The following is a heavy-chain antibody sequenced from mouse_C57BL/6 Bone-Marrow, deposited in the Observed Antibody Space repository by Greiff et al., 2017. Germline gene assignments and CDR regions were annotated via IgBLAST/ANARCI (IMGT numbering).Heavy chain of an antibody. CDR2: IYPGSGST. D-gene: IGHD1-1*01. CDR1: GYTFTSYW. CDR3: ARSITTVDYAMDY. V-gene: IGHV1-55*01. Sequence: QVQLQQSGAELVKPGASVKMSCKASGYTFTSYWITWVKQRPGQGLEWIGDIYPGSGSTNYNEKFKSKATLTVDTSSSTAYMQLSSLTSEDSAVYYCARSITTVDYAMDYWGQGTSVTVSS. J-gene: IGHJ4*01.